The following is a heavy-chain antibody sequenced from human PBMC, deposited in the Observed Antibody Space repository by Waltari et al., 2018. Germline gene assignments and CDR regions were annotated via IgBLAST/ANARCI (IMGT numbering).Heavy chain of an antibody. CDR1: GFTVSSNY. V-gene: IGHV3-53*01. CDR2: IYSGGST. Sequence: EVQLVESGGGLIQPGGSLRLSCAASGFTVSSNYLSWVRQAPGKGREWVSVIYSGGSTYYADSVKGRFTISRDNSKNTLYLQMNSLRAEDTAVYYCARTPYYDSSGYLGGYFDYWGQGTLVTVSS. D-gene: IGHD3-22*01. J-gene: IGHJ4*02. CDR3: ARTPYYDSSGYLGGYFDY.